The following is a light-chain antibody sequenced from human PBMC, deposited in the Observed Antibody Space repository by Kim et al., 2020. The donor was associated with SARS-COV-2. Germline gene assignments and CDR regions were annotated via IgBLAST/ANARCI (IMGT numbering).Light chain of an antibody. CDR2: EVS. CDR1: SSDVGGYNY. J-gene: IGLJ3*02. V-gene: IGLV2-8*01. CDR3: SSYGGNNNVV. Sequence: QSALTQPPSASGSPGQSVTISCTGTSSDVGGYNYVSWYQQHPGKAPKLIIYEVSKRPSGVPDRFSGSKYGNTASLTVSGLQAEDEADYYCSSYGGNNNVVCGGGTQLTVL.